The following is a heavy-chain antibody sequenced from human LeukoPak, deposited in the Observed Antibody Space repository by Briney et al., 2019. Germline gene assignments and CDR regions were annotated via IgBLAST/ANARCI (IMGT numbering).Heavy chain of an antibody. D-gene: IGHD4-17*01. CDR3: ARGDYGDSFDY. J-gene: IGHJ4*02. V-gene: IGHV1-2*02. CDR2: INPNSGGT. CDR1: GYSFTGYY. Sequence: GASVKVSCKASGYSFTGYYMHWVRQAPGQGLEWMGWINPNSGGTNYSQKFQGRVTMIRDTSISTAYMELSRLRSDDTAVYYCARGDYGDSFDYWGQGTLVTVSS.